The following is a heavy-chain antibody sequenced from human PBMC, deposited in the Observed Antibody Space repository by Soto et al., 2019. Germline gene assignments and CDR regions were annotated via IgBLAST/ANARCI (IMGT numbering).Heavy chain of an antibody. CDR3: ARAVYQYYDFWSGYCFDY. V-gene: IGHV3-21*01. CDR2: ISSSSSYI. Sequence: GGSLRLSCAASGFTFSSYSMNWVRQAPGKGLGWVSSISSSSSYIYYADSVKGRFTISRDNAKNSLYLQMNSLRAEDTAVYYCARAVYQYYDFWSGYCFDYWGQGTLVTVSS. J-gene: IGHJ4*02. D-gene: IGHD3-3*01. CDR1: GFTFSSYS.